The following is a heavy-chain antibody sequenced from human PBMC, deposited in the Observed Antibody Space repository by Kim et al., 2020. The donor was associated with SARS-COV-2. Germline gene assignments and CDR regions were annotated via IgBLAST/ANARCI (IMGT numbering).Heavy chain of an antibody. V-gene: IGHV4-61*02. CDR1: GGSISSDSYY. J-gene: IGHJ6*02. CDR3: ARAGVESYYHVMDV. D-gene: IGHD3-10*01. CDR2: IYTSGST. Sequence: SETLSLTCTVSGGSISSDSYYWHWIRQPAGRGLEWIGRIYTSGSTNYNPFLKSRVTISVYTSKNQFSLKLSSVTAADTAIYYCARAGVESYYHVMDVWGQGTTVTVS.